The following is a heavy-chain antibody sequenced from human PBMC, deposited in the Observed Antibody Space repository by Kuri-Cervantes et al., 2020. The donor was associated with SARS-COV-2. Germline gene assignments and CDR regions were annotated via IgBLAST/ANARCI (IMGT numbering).Heavy chain of an antibody. D-gene: IGHD6-6*01. CDR2: INPNSGGT. V-gene: IGHV1-2*04. CDR3: ARDPGYSSSSVYYYYGMDV. Sequence: ASVKVSCKASGYTFTGYYMHWVRQAPGQGLEWMGWINPNSGGTNYAQKFQGWVTMTRDTSISTAYMELSRLRSGDTAVYYCARDPGYSSSSVYYYYGMDVWGQGTTVTVSS. CDR1: GYTFTGYY. J-gene: IGHJ6*02.